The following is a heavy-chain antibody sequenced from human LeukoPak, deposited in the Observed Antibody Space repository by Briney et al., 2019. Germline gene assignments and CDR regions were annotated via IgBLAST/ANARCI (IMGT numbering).Heavy chain of an antibody. J-gene: IGHJ4*02. CDR2: IYHSGST. D-gene: IGHD4-17*01. Sequence: SETLSLTCTVSGYSISSGYYWGWIRQPPGKGLEWIGSIYHSGSTYYNPSLKSRVTISVDTSKNQFSLKLSSVTAADTAVYYCARGRFGDYDMYYFDYWGQGTLVTVSS. CDR1: GYSISSGYY. CDR3: ARGRFGDYDMYYFDY. V-gene: IGHV4-38-2*02.